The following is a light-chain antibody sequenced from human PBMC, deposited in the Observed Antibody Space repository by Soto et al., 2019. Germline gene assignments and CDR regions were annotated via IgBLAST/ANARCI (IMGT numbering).Light chain of an antibody. Sequence: EIVLTQSPATLSLSPGERATLSCRASQSVASYLAWYQQKPGQAPSLLIYGASNRATGIPARFSGSGSGTDFTLTISSLEPEDLAVYYCQQRSDWPITFGQGTRLEIK. CDR3: QQRSDWPIT. V-gene: IGKV3-11*01. CDR2: GAS. J-gene: IGKJ5*01. CDR1: QSVASY.